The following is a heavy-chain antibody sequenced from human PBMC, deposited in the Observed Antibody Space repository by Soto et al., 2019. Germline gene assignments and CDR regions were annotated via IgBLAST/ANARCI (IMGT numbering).Heavy chain of an antibody. CDR2: SNAGNGNT. V-gene: IGHV1-3*02. Sequence: GASVKVSCKASGGTFSSYRINWVRQAPGQGLEWMGWSNAGNGNTKYSQEFQGRVTITRDTSASTAYMELSSLRSEDMAVYYCARGDYYGTFDYWGQGTLVTVSS. D-gene: IGHD3-10*01. J-gene: IGHJ4*02. CDR3: ARGDYYGTFDY. CDR1: GGTFSSYR.